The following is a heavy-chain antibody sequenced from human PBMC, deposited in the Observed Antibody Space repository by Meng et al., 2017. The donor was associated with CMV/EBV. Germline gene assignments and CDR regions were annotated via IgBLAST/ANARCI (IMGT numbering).Heavy chain of an antibody. Sequence: PGGAVSSYAIGRVRQAPGQGLGWMGGIIPIFGTTNYAQKFQGRVTITADESTSTAYMELSSLRSEDTAVYYCARDGKSIVGATHFDYWGQGTLVTVSS. CDR3: ARDGKSIVGATHFDY. CDR2: IIPIFGTT. CDR1: GGAVSSYA. J-gene: IGHJ4*02. D-gene: IGHD1-26*01. V-gene: IGHV1-69*01.